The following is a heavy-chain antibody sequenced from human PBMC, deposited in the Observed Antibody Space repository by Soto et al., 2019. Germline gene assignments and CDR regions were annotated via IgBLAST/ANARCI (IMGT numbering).Heavy chain of an antibody. Sequence: SDTLSLTCTVSGGSISSYYWGWIRQPPGKGLEWIGSIYYSGSTYYNPSLKSRVTISVDTSKNQFSLKLSSVTAADTAVYYCATQEVGGSYVYTFDPWGQGTLVNVSS. CDR3: ATQEVGGSYVYTFDP. CDR1: GGSISSYY. D-gene: IGHD1-26*01. J-gene: IGHJ5*02. CDR2: IYYSGST. V-gene: IGHV4-59*05.